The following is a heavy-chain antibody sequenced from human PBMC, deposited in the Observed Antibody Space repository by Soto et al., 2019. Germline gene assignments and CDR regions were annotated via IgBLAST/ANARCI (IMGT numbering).Heavy chain of an antibody. V-gene: IGHV4-34*01. Sequence: PSETLSLTCAVYGGSFSGYYWSWIRQPPGKGLEWIGEINHSGSTNYNPSLKSRVTISVDTSKNQFSLKLSSVTAADTAVYYCARGLREAARGALLDYWGQGTLVTVSS. CDR1: GGSFSGYY. D-gene: IGHD6-6*01. CDR3: ARGLREAARGALLDY. J-gene: IGHJ4*02. CDR2: INHSGST.